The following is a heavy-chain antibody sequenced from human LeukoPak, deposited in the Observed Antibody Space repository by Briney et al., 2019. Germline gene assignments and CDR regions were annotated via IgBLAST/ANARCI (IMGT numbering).Heavy chain of an antibody. CDR3: AKRGVVIRVILVGFHKEAYYFDS. J-gene: IGHJ4*02. CDR1: GITLSNYG. Sequence: GSLRLSCAVSGITLSNYGMSWVRQAPGKGLEWVAGISGSGGGTTYADSVKGRFTISRDNAENTLFLQMNSLRADDTAVYFCAKRGVVIRVILVGFHKEAYYFDSWGQGALVTVSS. V-gene: IGHV3-23*01. CDR2: ISGSGGGT. D-gene: IGHD3-22*01.